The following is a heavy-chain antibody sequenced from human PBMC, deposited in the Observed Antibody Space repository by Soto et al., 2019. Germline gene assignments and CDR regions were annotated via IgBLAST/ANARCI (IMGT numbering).Heavy chain of an antibody. CDR3: AHSVLGDEHLSEFDP. J-gene: IGHJ5*02. V-gene: IGHV2-5*02. CDR2: TYREDDE. Sequence: QITLKESGPTLVKPTQTLTLTCTFSGFSLTSTRVAVGCVRQPPGKPLEVIALTYREDDERYPPSLKSRLTVTKDTSKNQMVLTMTNMDPVDTATYFCAHSVLGDEHLSEFDPWGQGILVTVSS. CDR1: GFSLTSTRVA. D-gene: IGHD1-26*01.